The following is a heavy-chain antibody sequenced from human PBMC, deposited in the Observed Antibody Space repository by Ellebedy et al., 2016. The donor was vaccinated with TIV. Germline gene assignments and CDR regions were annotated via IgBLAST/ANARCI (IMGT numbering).Heavy chain of an antibody. CDR1: GFTFSSYS. D-gene: IGHD3-3*01. CDR2: ISSSSSYI. V-gene: IGHV3-21*01. Sequence: GESLKISCAASGFTFSSYSINWVRQAPGKGLEWVSSISSSSSYIYYADSVKGRFTISRDNAKNSLYLQMNSLRAEDTAVYYCARGAIFGVVPKGFDYWGQGTLVTVSS. CDR3: ARGAIFGVVPKGFDY. J-gene: IGHJ4*02.